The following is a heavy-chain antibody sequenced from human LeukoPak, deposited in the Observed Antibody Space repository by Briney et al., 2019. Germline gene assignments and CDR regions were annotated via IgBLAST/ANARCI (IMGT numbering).Heavy chain of an antibody. D-gene: IGHD3-22*01. CDR2: IYYSGST. CDR1: GGSISSSSYY. V-gene: IGHV4-39*07. Sequence: SETLSLTCTVSGGSISSSSYYWGWIRQPPGKGLEWIGSIYYSGSTYYNPSLKSRVTISVDTSKNQFSLKLSSVTAADTAVYYCARFSSPYDSSEVFDYWGQGTLVTVSS. CDR3: ARFSSPYDSSEVFDY. J-gene: IGHJ4*02.